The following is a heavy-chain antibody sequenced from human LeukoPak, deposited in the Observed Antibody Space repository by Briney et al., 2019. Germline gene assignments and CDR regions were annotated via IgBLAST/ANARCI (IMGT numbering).Heavy chain of an antibody. V-gene: IGHV6-1*01. CDR3: ARAAAAGDYYYMDV. J-gene: IGHJ6*03. D-gene: IGHD6-13*01. CDR1: GDSVSSNSAA. Sequence: SQTLSLTCAISGDSVSSNSAAWNWIRQSPSRGLEWLGRTYYKSRWYTDYALSMKSRITINPDTSKNQFSLQLNSVTPEDTAVYYCARAAAAGDYYYMDVWGKGTTVTVSS. CDR2: TYYKSRWYT.